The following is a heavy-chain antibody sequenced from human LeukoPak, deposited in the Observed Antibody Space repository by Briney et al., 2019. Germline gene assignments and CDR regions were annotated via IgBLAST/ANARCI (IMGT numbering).Heavy chain of an antibody. CDR3: ARLLGSSTAVDY. V-gene: IGHV4-59*08. CDR2: VYYTGTT. J-gene: IGHJ4*02. CDR1: GGSISGHF. Sequence: SETLSLTCTVSGGSISGHFWSWIRQPPGKGLEWIGYVYYTGTTTYNPSLKSRVTISVDTSKNRFSLNLSSVTAAGTAVYYCARLLGSSTAVDYWGQGTLVTVSS. D-gene: IGHD1-14*01.